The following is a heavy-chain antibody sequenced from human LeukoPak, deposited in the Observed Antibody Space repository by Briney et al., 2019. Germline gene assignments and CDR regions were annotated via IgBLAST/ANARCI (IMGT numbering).Heavy chain of an antibody. V-gene: IGHV3-30*02. CDR2: IRYDGSNK. J-gene: IGHJ5*02. CDR3: TKGDIWNSGWYWLDP. CDR1: GFTFSNYG. Sequence: GGSLRLSCAASGFTFSNYGMHWVRQAPGKGLEWVAFIRYDGSNKYFADSVKGRFTISRDNSKNTLYLQMNSLTAEDTAVYYCTKGDIWNSGWYWLDPWGQGTLVTVSS. D-gene: IGHD6-19*01.